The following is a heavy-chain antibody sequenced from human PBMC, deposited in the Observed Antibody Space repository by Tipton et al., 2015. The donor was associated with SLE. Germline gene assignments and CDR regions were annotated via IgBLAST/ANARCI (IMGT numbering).Heavy chain of an antibody. CDR3: ARGAVLIQDNSWFDP. V-gene: IGHV4-34*01. Sequence: TLSLTCAVYGGSFSGYYWSWIRQPPGKGLEWIGEINHSGSTNYNPSLKSRVTISVDTSKNKFSLKLSSVTAADTAVYYCARGAVLIQDNSWFDPWGQGTLVTVSS. CDR2: INHSGST. D-gene: IGHD2-21*01. J-gene: IGHJ5*02. CDR1: GGSFSGYY.